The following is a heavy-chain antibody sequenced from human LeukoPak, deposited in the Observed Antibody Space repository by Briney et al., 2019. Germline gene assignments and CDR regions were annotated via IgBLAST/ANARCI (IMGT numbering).Heavy chain of an antibody. CDR2: IYYSGST. D-gene: IGHD4-17*01. Sequence: SETLSLTCTVSGGSISSYYWSWIRQPPGKGLEWIGYIYYSGSTNYNPSLKSRVTISVDTSKNQFSLKLSSVTAADTAVYYCARAFSYGDYDDFDYWGQGTLVTVSS. J-gene: IGHJ4*02. CDR3: ARAFSYGDYDDFDY. V-gene: IGHV4-59*08. CDR1: GGSISSYY.